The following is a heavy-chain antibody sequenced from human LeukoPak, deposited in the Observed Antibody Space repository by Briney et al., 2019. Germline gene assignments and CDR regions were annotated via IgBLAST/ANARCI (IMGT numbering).Heavy chain of an antibody. CDR3: ARVIRGNYYGSGSYYNRYYYMDV. V-gene: IGHV4-34*01. J-gene: IGHJ6*03. D-gene: IGHD3-10*01. CDR1: GGSFSGYD. CDR2: INHSGST. Sequence: SETLSLTCAVYGGSFSGYDWSWIRQPPGKGLEWIGEINHSGSTNYNPSLKSRVTISVDTSKNQFSLKLSSVTAADTAVYYCARVIRGNYYGSGSYYNRYYYMDVWGKGTTVTVSS.